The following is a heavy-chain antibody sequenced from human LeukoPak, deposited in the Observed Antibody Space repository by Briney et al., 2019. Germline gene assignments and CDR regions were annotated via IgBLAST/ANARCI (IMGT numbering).Heavy chain of an antibody. V-gene: IGHV3-48*03. CDR3: ARESSPEDAFDI. CDR1: GFTFSSYA. Sequence: GGSLRLSCAASGFTFSSYAMNWVRQAPGKGLECVSYISSSGSTIYYADSVKGRFTISRDNAKNSLYLQMNSLRADDTAVYYCARESSPEDAFDIWGQGTLVTVSS. CDR2: ISSSGSTI. D-gene: IGHD1-14*01. J-gene: IGHJ3*02.